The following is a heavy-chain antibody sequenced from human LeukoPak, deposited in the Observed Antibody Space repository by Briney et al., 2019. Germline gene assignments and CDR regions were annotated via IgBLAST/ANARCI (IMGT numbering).Heavy chain of an antibody. CDR1: GGSISSSSYY. D-gene: IGHD2-2*01. CDR2: IYYSGST. CDR3: ASLYCTTTSCWFDP. J-gene: IGHJ5*02. Sequence: SETLSLACTVSGGSISSSSYYWAWIRQPPGKGLEWIGGIYYSGSTYYNPSLKSRVTISVDTSKNQFSLNLNSVTAADTAVFYCASLYCTTTSCWFDPWGQGTLVTVSS. V-gene: IGHV4-39*01.